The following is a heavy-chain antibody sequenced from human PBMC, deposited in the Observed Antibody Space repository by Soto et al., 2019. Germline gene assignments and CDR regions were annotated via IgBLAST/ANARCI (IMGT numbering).Heavy chain of an antibody. CDR2: IYYSGST. CDR3: ARSPYHSTYYDFWSGYDHYYYYGMDV. J-gene: IGHJ6*02. CDR1: GGSVSSGSYY. Sequence: TSETLSLTCTVSGGSVSSGSYYRSWIRQPPGKGLEWIGYIYYSGSTNYNPSLKSRVTISVDTSKNQFSLKLSSVTAADTAVYYCARSPYHSTYYDFWSGYDHYYYYGMDVWGQGTTVTVSS. D-gene: IGHD3-3*01. V-gene: IGHV4-61*01.